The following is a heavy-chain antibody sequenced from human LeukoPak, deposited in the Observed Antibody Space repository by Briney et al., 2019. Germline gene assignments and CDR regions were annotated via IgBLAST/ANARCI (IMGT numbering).Heavy chain of an antibody. J-gene: IGHJ6*02. CDR2: IYTSGST. V-gene: IGHV4-61*02. D-gene: IGHD5-18*01. CDR1: GGSISSGSYY. Sequence: SETLSLTCTVSGGSISSGSYYWSWIRQPAGKGLEWIGRIYTSGSTNYNPSLKSRVTISVDTSKNQFSLKLSSMTAADTAVYYCARDSGYSYGYYYYYGMDVWGQGTTVTVSS. CDR3: ARDSGYSYGYYYYYGMDV.